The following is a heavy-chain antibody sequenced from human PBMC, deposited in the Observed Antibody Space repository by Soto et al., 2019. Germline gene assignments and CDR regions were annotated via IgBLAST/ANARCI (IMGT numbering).Heavy chain of an antibody. CDR3: ARRGPSYYLFDA. CDR1: GDSISTSGYY. V-gene: IGHV4-31*11. D-gene: IGHD3-10*01. J-gene: IGHJ5*02. Sequence: LSLTCAVSGDSISTSGYYWSWIRQHPGKGLEWIGYIFYSGTTFYNPSLKSRGTISVDTSTNHFSLKLSSVTAADTAVYYCARRGPSYYLFDAWGQGTLVTVSS. CDR2: IFYSGTT.